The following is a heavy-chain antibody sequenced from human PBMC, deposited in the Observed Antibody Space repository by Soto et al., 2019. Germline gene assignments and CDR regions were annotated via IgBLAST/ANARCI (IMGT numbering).Heavy chain of an antibody. V-gene: IGHV1-46*01. CDR1: GYTFTSYY. CDR3: ARASKLYCSSTSCTFDY. J-gene: IGHJ4*02. D-gene: IGHD2-2*01. Sequence: GASVKVSCKASGYTFTSYYMHWVRQAPGQGLEWMGIINPSGGSTSYAQKFQGRVTMTRDTSTSTVYMELSSLRSEDTAVYYCARASKLYCSSTSCTFDYWGQGTLVTVSS. CDR2: INPSGGST.